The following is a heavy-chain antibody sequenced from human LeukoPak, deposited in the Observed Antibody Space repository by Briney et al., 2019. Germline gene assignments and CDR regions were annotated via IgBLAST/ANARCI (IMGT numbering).Heavy chain of an antibody. D-gene: IGHD2-2*01. CDR2: INPNSGGT. CDR1: GYTFTGYY. J-gene: IGHJ4*02. Sequence: GASVNVSCKASGYTFTGYYMHWVRQAPGQGLEWMGWINPNSGGTNYAQKFQGRVTMTRDTSISTAYMELSRLRSDDTAVYYCAREGGGYCSSTSCYSYWGQGTLVTVSS. V-gene: IGHV1-2*02. CDR3: AREGGGYCSSTSCYSY.